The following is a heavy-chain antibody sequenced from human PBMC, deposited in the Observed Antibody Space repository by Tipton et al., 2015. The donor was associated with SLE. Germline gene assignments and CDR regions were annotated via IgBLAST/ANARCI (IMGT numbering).Heavy chain of an antibody. V-gene: IGHV3-11*05. CDR2: ISSDSGYT. J-gene: IGHJ4*02. Sequence: GSLRLSCAASGFTFSDYYMSWIRQAPGKGLEWVSYISSDSGYTTYADSVKGRFTISRDNAKNSLYLQMNSLRAEDTAVYYCARDRGWIFYWGQGTLVTVSS. CDR3: ARDRGWIFY. D-gene: IGHD3-3*01. CDR1: GFTFSDYY.